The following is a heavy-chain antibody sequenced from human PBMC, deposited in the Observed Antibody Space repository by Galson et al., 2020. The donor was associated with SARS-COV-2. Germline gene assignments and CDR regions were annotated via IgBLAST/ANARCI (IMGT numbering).Heavy chain of an antibody. CDR1: GGTFSTYA. CDR3: AREVGAYFDY. D-gene: IGHD2-15*01. J-gene: IGHJ4*02. Sequence: SVTVSCKASGGTFSTYAITWVRPAPAQGLEWMGEIITIFTRTNYAQKYLGRVTITADESTSTVYMDLGSLRSDDTAVYWCAREVGAYFDYWGQGTLVTVSS. V-gene: IGHV1-69*13. CDR2: IITIFTRT.